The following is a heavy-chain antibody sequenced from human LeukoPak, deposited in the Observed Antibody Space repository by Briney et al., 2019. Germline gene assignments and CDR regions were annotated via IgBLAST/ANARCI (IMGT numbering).Heavy chain of an antibody. J-gene: IGHJ3*02. CDR2: IYYSGST. V-gene: IGHV4-59*01. CDR3: ARVRRYYDILTGYSADAFDI. D-gene: IGHD3-9*01. Sequence: SETLSLTCTVSGGSISSYYWSWIRQPPGKGLEWIGYIYYSGSTNYNPSLKSRVTISVDTSKNKFSLKLSSVTAADTAVYYCARVRRYYDILTGYSADAFDIWGQGTMVTVSS. CDR1: GGSISSYY.